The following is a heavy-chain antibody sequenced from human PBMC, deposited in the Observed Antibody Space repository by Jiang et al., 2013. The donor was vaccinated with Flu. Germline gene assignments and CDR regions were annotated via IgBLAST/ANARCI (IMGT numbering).Heavy chain of an antibody. CDR3: ARVTDNYWYFDL. V-gene: IGHV1-69*04. Sequence: KASGGTFSSYAISWVRQAPGQGLEWMGRIIPILGIANYAQKFQGRVTITADKSTSTAYMELSSLRSEDTAVYYCARVTDNYWYFDLWGRGTLVTVSS. CDR2: IIPILGIA. J-gene: IGHJ2*01. D-gene: IGHD3-9*01. CDR1: GGTFSSYA.